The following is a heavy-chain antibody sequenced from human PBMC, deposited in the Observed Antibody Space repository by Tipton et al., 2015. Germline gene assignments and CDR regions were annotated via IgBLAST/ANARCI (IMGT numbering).Heavy chain of an antibody. Sequence: LRLSYTVSGGSIGSHFWSWIRQPPGKGLEWIGHTHYTGNTNYNASLKSRVTMSLDTSENRFSLRLTSVTAADTAVYYCARVMRHISVAGSASDGFSMWGQGTMVTVSS. CDR2: THYTGNT. CDR3: ARVMRHISVAGSASDGFSM. CDR1: GGSIGSHF. D-gene: IGHD6-19*01. J-gene: IGHJ3*02. V-gene: IGHV4-59*11.